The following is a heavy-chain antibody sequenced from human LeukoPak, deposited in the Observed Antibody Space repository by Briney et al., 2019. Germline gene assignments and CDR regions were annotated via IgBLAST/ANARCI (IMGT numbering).Heavy chain of an antibody. CDR1: GGSFTNYY. D-gene: IGHD3-9*01. CDR3: ARAFDWLPFDY. Sequence: SETLSLTCAAYGGSFTNYYWSWIRQPPGKGLEWIGYIYYSGSTNYNPSLKSRVTISVDTSKNQFSLKLSSVTAAGTAVYYCARAFDWLPFDYWGQGTLVTVSS. CDR2: IYYSGST. V-gene: IGHV4-59*01. J-gene: IGHJ4*02.